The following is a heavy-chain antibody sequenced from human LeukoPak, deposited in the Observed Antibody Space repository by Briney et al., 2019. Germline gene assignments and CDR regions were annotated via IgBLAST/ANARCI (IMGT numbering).Heavy chain of an antibody. Sequence: GGSLRLSCAASGFTFSSYWMHWVRQAPGKGLVWVSRINSDGSSTTYADSVKGRFTISRDNVKNTVYLQMNSLRAEDMAVYYCAREKWEIRSWYFDLWGRGTLVTVSS. D-gene: IGHD1-26*01. CDR1: GFTFSSYW. J-gene: IGHJ2*01. V-gene: IGHV3-74*01. CDR3: AREKWEIRSWYFDL. CDR2: INSDGSST.